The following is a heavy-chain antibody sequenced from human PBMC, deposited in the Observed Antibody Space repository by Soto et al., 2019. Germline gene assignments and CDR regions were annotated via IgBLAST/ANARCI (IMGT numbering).Heavy chain of an antibody. J-gene: IGHJ4*02. CDR3: ARDNSSSAFDY. V-gene: IGHV3-30-3*01. CDR2: ISYDGSNK. D-gene: IGHD6-6*01. CDR1: GFTFSSYA. Sequence: QVQLVESGGGVVQPGRSLRLSCAASGFTFSSYAMHWVRQAPGKGLEWVAVISYDGSNKYYADSVKGRFTISRDNSKNTLYLQMNSLRAEDTAVYYCARDNSSSAFDYWGQGTLVTVSS.